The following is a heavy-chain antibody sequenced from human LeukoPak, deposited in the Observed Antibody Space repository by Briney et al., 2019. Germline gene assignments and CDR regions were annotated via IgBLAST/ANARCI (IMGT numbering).Heavy chain of an antibody. V-gene: IGHV3-30*18. D-gene: IGHD1-26*01. J-gene: IGHJ6*02. Sequence: GGSLRLSCAASGFTFSSYGMHWVRQAPGKGLEWVAVISYDGSNKYYADSVKGRFTISRDNSKNTLYLQMNSLRAEDTAVYYCAKDWGGSYYYGMDVWGQGTTVTVSS. CDR2: ISYDGSNK. CDR1: GFTFSSYG. CDR3: AKDWGGSYYYGMDV.